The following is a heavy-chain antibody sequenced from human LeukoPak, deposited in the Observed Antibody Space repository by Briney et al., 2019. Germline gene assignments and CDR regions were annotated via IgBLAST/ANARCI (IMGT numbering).Heavy chain of an antibody. V-gene: IGHV4-61*02. Sequence: SETLSLTCTVYGGSISSGSYYWSWIRQPAGKGLEWIGRIYTSGSTNYNPSLKSRVTISVDTSKNQFSLKLSSVTAADTAVYYCARERVGATNSQYYFDYWGQGTLVTVSS. CDR2: IYTSGST. CDR1: GGSISSGSYY. D-gene: IGHD1-26*01. CDR3: ARERVGATNSQYYFDY. J-gene: IGHJ4*02.